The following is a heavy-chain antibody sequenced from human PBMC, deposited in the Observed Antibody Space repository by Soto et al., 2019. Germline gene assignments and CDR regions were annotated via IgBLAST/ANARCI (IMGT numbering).Heavy chain of an antibody. V-gene: IGHV3-33*08. CDR2: ISYGGSNK. J-gene: IGHJ6*02. D-gene: IGHD3-10*01. CDR3: ATRTPLTGIVKVINPYYFYGMDV. CDR1: GFTFSNYG. Sequence: PGGSLRLSCAASGFTFSNYGMHWVRQAPGEGLDWVAVISYGGSNKYYADSVKGRFTISRDDSTNTLYLQMSSLKIEDTAVYYCATRTPLTGIVKVINPYYFYGMDVWGQGTTVTVSS.